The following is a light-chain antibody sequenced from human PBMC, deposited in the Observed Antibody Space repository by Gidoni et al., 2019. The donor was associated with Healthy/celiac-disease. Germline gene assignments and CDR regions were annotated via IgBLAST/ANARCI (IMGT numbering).Light chain of an antibody. CDR2: WAS. CDR1: QNVLYSPNNKNY. V-gene: IGKV4-1*01. J-gene: IGKJ2*01. Sequence: IVMTQSPASLPVSLGERATINCKSSQNVLYSPNNKNYLAWYQQKPGQPPKLLIYWASARESGVPDRFSGTGSGTDFTLTISSLQAEDVAVYYCHQYYSSPFSFGQGTKLEIK. CDR3: HQYYSSPFS.